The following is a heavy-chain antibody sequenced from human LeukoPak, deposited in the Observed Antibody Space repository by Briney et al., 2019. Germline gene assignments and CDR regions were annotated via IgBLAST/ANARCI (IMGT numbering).Heavy chain of an antibody. CDR3: ARYTDHYYFDY. J-gene: IGHJ4*02. CDR2: IYPGDSDT. V-gene: IGHV5-51*01. CDR1: GYSFTSSW. Sequence: GESLKISCKGSGYSFTSSWIGWVRQMPGKGLEWMGIIYPGDSDTRYSPSFQGQVTISVDKSISTAYLQWSSLDTSDTAMYYCARYTDHYYFDYWGQGTLVTVSS. D-gene: IGHD1-1*01.